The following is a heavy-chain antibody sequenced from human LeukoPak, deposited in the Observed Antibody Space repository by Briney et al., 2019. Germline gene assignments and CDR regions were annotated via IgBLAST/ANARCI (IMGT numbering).Heavy chain of an antibody. Sequence: SETLSLTCTVSGGSISRGDYYWSWIRQPPGKGLEWIGYIYYSGSTYYNPSLKSRVTISVDTSKNQFSLKLSSVTAADTAVYYCARLIRGGSYWSPDYFDYWGQGTLVTVSS. CDR3: ARLIRGGSYWSPDYFDY. V-gene: IGHV4-30-4*01. D-gene: IGHD1-26*01. CDR2: IYYSGST. J-gene: IGHJ4*02. CDR1: GGSISRGDYY.